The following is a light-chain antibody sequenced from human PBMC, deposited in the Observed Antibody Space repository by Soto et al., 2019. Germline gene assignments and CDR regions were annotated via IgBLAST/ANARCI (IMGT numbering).Light chain of an antibody. Sequence: EIVMTQSPAILSVSPGERATLSCRASQSFSSKLAWYQQKPGQAPRLLIYDTSTRAPGIPGRFSGSGSGTEFPLTISSLQSEVFAFYYCQQYKNGPPWTLGQETKVKVK. CDR1: QSFSSK. CDR3: QQYKNGPPWT. CDR2: DTS. V-gene: IGKV3-15*01. J-gene: IGKJ1*01.